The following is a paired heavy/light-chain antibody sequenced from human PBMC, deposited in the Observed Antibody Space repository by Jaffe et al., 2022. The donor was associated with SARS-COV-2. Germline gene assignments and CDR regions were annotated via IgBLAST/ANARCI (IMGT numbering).Heavy chain of an antibody. CDR1: GGSIRSGDYF. D-gene: IGHD5-12*01. CDR3: ARDVVATIYNWFDP. V-gene: IGHV4-61*02. CDR2: IHTSGVT. J-gene: IGHJ5*02. Sequence: QVQLQESGPGLVKPSQTLSLTCNVSGGSIRSGDYFWSWIRQPAGKGLEWIGRIHTSGVTNYNPSLKSRVTISVDTSKNQFSLKLSSVTAADTAVYYCARDVVATIYNWFDPWGQGTLVTVSS.
Light chain of an antibody. CDR2: DAS. J-gene: IGKJ2*01. Sequence: DIQMTQSPSSLSASPGDRVTITCQASHDITNYLNWYQQKPGKAPKLLIHDASNLQTGVPSRFSGSGSGTDFTFTISSLQSEDIATYYCQQYDNLPYTFGQGSKLDIK. CDR1: HDITNY. V-gene: IGKV1-33*01. CDR3: QQYDNLPYT.